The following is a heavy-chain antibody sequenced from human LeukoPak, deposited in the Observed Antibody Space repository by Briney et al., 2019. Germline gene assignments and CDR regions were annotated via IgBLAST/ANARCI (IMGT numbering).Heavy chain of an antibody. J-gene: IGHJ4*02. V-gene: IGHV4-39*01. Sequence: SEPLSLTCTVSGGSISSSDYYWGWIRQPPGRRLEWIGTIYYSGSTSYNPSLKGRVTMSVDTSKNQFSLKLSSVTAADTAVYYCARHHRSGYYEVDYWGQGTLVTVPP. CDR2: IYYSGST. CDR3: ARHHRSGYYEVDY. D-gene: IGHD6-25*01. CDR1: GGSISSSDYY.